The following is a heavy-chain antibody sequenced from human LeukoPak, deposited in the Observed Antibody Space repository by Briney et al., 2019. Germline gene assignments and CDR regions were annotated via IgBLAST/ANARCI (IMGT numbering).Heavy chain of an antibody. CDR2: INLNSGVT. CDR1: GYTFTDYY. V-gene: IGHV1-2*02. CDR3: ARDGGMDV. J-gene: IGHJ6*02. Sequence: ASVEVSCKASGYTFTDYYMHWVRQAPGQGLEWMGWINLNSGVTNYPQKFQGRVTMTRDTSISTAYLELSRLRSDDTAVYYYARDGGMDVWGQGTTVTVSS.